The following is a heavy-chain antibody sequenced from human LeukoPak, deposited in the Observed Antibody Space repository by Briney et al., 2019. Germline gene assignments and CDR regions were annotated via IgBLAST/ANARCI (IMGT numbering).Heavy chain of an antibody. CDR3: ARDQYYYGSGPLGY. CDR1: GFTFSRYS. Sequence: GGSLRLSCAASGFTFSRYSMNWVRQAPGKGLEWVSSISSSSSYIYYADSGKGRFTISRDNAKNSLYLQMNSLRAEDTAVYYCARDQYYYGSGPLGYWGQGTLVTVSS. J-gene: IGHJ4*02. CDR2: ISSSSSYI. V-gene: IGHV3-21*01. D-gene: IGHD3-10*01.